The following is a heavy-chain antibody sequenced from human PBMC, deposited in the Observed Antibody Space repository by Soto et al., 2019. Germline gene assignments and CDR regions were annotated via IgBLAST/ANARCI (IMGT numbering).Heavy chain of an antibody. CDR3: ARWGQWLVSDAFDI. D-gene: IGHD6-19*01. V-gene: IGHV1-3*01. CDR1: GYTFTSYA. CDR2: INAGNGNT. Sequence: ASVKVSCKASGYTFTSYAMHWVRQAPGQRLEWMGWINAGNGNTKYSQKFQGRVTITRDTSASTAYMELSSLRSEDTAVYYCARWGQWLVSDAFDIWGQGTMVTVSS. J-gene: IGHJ3*02.